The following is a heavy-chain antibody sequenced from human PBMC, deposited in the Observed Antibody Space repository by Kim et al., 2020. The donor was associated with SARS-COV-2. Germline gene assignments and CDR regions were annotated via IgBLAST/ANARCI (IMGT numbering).Heavy chain of an antibody. CDR3: TKGLRDWTQANYY. CDR2: ISWNGGDA. J-gene: IGHJ6*01. V-gene: IGHV3-9*01. Sequence: GGSLRLSCATSGFTFDDYAMHWVRQAPGKGLEWVSGISWNGGDADYADSVKGRFTISRDNAKKSLYLQMTSLRPEDTAVYYCTKGLRDWTQANYY. CDR1: GFTFDDYA. D-gene: IGHD2-21*01.